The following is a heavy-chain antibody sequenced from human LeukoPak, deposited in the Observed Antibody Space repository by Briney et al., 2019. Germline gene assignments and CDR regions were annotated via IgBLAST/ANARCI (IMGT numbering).Heavy chain of an antibody. CDR3: AKDLSITGTTNY. D-gene: IGHD1-7*01. CDR1: GFTFSSYA. Sequence: GSLRLSCAASGFTFSSYAMSWVRQAPGKGLEWVSAISGSGGSTYYADSVKGRFTISRDNSKNTLYLQMNSLRAEDTAVYYCAKDLSITGTTNYWGQGTLVTVSS. V-gene: IGHV3-23*01. CDR2: ISGSGGST. J-gene: IGHJ4*02.